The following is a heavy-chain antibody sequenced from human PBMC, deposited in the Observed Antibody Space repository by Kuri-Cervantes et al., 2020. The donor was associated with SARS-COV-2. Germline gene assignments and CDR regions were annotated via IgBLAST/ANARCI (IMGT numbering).Heavy chain of an antibody. J-gene: IGHJ5*02. CDR3: ARIGSSWYLHSPWFDP. CDR2: IFSNDEK. CDR1: GFSLSNARMG. V-gene: IGHV2-26*01. D-gene: IGHD6-13*01. Sequence: SGPTLVKPTETLTPTCTVSGFSLSNARMGVSWIRQPPGKALEWLAHIFSNDEKSYSTSLKSRLTISKDTSQSQVVLTMTNMDPVDTATYYCARIGSSWYLHSPWFDPWGQGTLVTVSS.